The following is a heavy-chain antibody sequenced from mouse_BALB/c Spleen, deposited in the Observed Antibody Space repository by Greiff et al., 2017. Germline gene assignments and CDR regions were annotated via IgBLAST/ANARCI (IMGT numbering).Heavy chain of an antibody. D-gene: IGHD2-4*01. Sequence: QVQLQQPGAELVKPGASVKLSCKASGYTFTSYWMHWVKQRPGQGLEWIGEINPSNGRTNYNEKFKGKATLTVDKSSSTAHMELLSLTSEDSAVYYCGRLDTMITTGFDYWGQGTTLTVSS. CDR1: GYTFTSYW. J-gene: IGHJ2*01. V-gene: IGHV1S81*02. CDR2: INPSNGRT. CDR3: GRLDTMITTGFDY.